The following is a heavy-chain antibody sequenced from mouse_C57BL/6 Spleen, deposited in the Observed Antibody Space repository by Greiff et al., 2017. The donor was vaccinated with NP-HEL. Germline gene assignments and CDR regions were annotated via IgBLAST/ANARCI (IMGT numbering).Heavy chain of an antibody. CDR2: IDPENGDT. J-gene: IGHJ4*01. D-gene: IGHD4-1*01. V-gene: IGHV14-4*01. Sequence: VQLQQSGAELVRPGASVKLSCTASGFNIKDDYMHWVKQRPEQGLEWIGWIDPENGDTEYASKFQGKATITADTSSNTAYLQLSSLTSEDTAVYYCTLTGPLYAMDYWGQGTSVTVSS. CDR3: TLTGPLYAMDY. CDR1: GFNIKDDY.